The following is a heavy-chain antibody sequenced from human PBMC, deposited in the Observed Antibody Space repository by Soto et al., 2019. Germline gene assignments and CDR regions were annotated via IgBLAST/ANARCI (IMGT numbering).Heavy chain of an antibody. D-gene: IGHD5-12*01. CDR1: GGSIRGYY. CDR2: IYYTGST. Sequence: SETLSLTCTVSGGSIRGYYWGWIRQPPGKGLEWIGSIYYTGSTYYNPSLKSRVTMSVDASDNQVSLKLNSVTAADTAVYYCARHTSTINLHFDPWGQGARVTSP. V-gene: IGHV4-39*01. J-gene: IGHJ5*02. CDR3: ARHTSTINLHFDP.